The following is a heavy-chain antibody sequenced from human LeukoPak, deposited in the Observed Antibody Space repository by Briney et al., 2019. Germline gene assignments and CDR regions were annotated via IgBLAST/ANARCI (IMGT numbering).Heavy chain of an antibody. CDR3: ARDGVYYYDSSGHSGDY. CDR2: ISGSGGST. CDR1: GFTFSSYA. D-gene: IGHD3-22*01. J-gene: IGHJ4*02. V-gene: IGHV3-23*01. Sequence: PGGSLRLSCAASGFTFSSYAMSWVRQAPGKGLEWVSAISGSGGSTYYADSVKGRFTISRDNSKNTLYLQMNSLRAEDTAVYYCARDGVYYYDSSGHSGDYWGQGTLVTVSS.